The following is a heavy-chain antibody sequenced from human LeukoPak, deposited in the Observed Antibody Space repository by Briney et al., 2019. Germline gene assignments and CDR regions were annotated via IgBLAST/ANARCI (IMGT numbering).Heavy chain of an antibody. V-gene: IGHV1-18*01. J-gene: IGHJ4*02. D-gene: IGHD3-16*02. CDR1: GYTFTSYA. CDR3: ARIVGNYVWGSYRPEGCFDS. Sequence: GASVKVSCKASGYTFTSYAISWVRQAPGQGPEWMGWINMYNGNTNYAQKLQGRVTMTTDTSTSTAYMELRSPRSDDTAVYYCARIVGNYVWGSYRPEGCFDSWGQGTLVTVSS. CDR2: INMYNGNT.